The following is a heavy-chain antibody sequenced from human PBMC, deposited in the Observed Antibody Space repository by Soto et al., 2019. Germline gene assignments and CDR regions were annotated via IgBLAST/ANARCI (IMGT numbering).Heavy chain of an antibody. D-gene: IGHD1-26*01. V-gene: IGHV5-51*01. Sequence: GESLKISCKGSGYSFISYWIRWVRQMPGKGLAWMGIIYPGDSDTRYSPSFQGQVTISDDKSISTAYLQWSSVKASDTAVYYCARRSGSHPSYRRDAWGQGTTVTVSS. J-gene: IGHJ6*02. CDR3: ARRSGSHPSYRRDA. CDR1: GYSFISYW. CDR2: IYPGDSDT.